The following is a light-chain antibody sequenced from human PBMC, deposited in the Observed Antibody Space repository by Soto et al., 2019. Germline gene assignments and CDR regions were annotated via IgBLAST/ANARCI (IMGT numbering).Light chain of an antibody. J-gene: IGKJ1*01. CDR3: QHYNSYSEA. Sequence: DIQMTQSPSSLSASVGDRVTITCRASQSIDKYLHWYQQKPGKAPKLLIYTASSLESGVPSRFSGSGSGTEFTLTISSLQPDDFATYYCQHYNSYSEAFGQGTKVDI. V-gene: IGKV1-5*01. CDR1: QSIDKY. CDR2: TAS.